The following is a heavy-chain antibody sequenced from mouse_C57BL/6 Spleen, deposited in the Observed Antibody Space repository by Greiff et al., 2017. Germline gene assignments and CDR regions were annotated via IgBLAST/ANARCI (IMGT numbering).Heavy chain of an antibody. J-gene: IGHJ1*03. Sequence: EVQLQQSGPELVKPGASVKISCKASGYTFTDYYMNWVKQSPGKSLEWIGDINPNNGGTSYNQKFKGKATLTVDKSSSTAYMELRSLTSEDSAVYYCAGSSSYWYFDVWGTGTTVTVSS. V-gene: IGHV1-26*01. CDR1: GYTFTDYY. D-gene: IGHD1-1*01. CDR3: AGSSSYWYFDV. CDR2: INPNNGGT.